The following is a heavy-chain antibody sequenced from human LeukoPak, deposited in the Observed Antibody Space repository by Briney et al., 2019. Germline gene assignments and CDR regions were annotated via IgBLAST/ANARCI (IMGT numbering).Heavy chain of an antibody. CDR2: IYTSGST. CDR3: ARGSSSWYNAAPFDY. V-gene: IGHV4-61*02. CDR1: GGSISSGSYY. Sequence: SETLSLTCTVSGGSISSGSYYWSWIRQPAGKGLEWTGRIYTSGSTNYNPSLKSRVTISVDTSKNQFSLKLSSVTAADTAVYYCARGSSSWYNAAPFDYWGQGTLVTVSS. J-gene: IGHJ4*02. D-gene: IGHD6-13*01.